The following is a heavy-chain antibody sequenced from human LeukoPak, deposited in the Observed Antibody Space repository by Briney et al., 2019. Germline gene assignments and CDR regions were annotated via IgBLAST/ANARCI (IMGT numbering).Heavy chain of an antibody. CDR3: ARDRKYYYHMDV. Sequence: PSETLSLTCTVSGGSISSGTYYWGWIRQPPGKGLEWIGSIYHSGSTYYNPSLKSRVTISVDMSKNQFSLRLSSLTAADTALYYCARDRKYYYHMDVWGKGTTVTVSS. CDR1: GGSISSGTYY. V-gene: IGHV4-39*07. CDR2: IYHSGST. J-gene: IGHJ6*03. D-gene: IGHD1-14*01.